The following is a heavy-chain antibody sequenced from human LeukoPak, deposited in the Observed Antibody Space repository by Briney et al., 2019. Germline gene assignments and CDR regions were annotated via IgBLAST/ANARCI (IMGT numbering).Heavy chain of an antibody. J-gene: IGHJ4*02. Sequence: PGGSLRLSCAASGFTFSSYAMHWVRQAPGKGLEWVAVISYDGSNKYYADSVKGRFTISRDNSKNTLYLQMNSLRAEDTAVYYCAREMATIYRYFDYWGQGTLVTVSS. D-gene: IGHD5-24*01. CDR2: ISYDGSNK. V-gene: IGHV3-30*04. CDR1: GFTFSSYA. CDR3: AREMATIYRYFDY.